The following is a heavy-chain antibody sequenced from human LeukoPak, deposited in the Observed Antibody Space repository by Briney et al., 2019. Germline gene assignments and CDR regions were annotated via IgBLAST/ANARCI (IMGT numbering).Heavy chain of an antibody. CDR1: GFTFGSYA. D-gene: IGHD1-20*01. CDR3: AKDLDSWKFGYGHYYFDY. CDR2: ISSSGAST. J-gene: IGHJ4*02. Sequence: GGSLRLSCAASGFTFGSYAMGWVRQAPGKGLEWVSAISSSGASTYYADSVKGRFTISRDNSKNTLYLQMNSLRAEDTAVYYCAKDLDSWKFGYGHYYFDYWGQGTLVTVSS. V-gene: IGHV3-23*01.